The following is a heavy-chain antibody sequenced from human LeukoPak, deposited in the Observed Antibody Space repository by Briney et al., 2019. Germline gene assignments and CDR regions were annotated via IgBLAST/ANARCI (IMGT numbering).Heavy chain of an antibody. Sequence: PGGSLRLSCAASGFTFSSYVMHWVRQAPGKGLEWVTFIRYDGSNKYYADSVKGRFTISRDNSKNTLYLQMNSLRAEDTAVYYCAVGAAYDYVWGSPFPFDYWGQGTLVTVSS. CDR2: IRYDGSNK. CDR3: AVGAAYDYVWGSPFPFDY. J-gene: IGHJ4*02. D-gene: IGHD3-16*01. CDR1: GFTFSSYV. V-gene: IGHV3-30*02.